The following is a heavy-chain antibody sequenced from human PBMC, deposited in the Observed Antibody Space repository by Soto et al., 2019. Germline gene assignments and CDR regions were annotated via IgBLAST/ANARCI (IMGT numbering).Heavy chain of an antibody. CDR3: AREGCSSTSRYPPYYYYGMDV. V-gene: IGHV4-59*01. Sequence: PSETLSLTCTVSGGSISSYYWSWIRQPPGKGLEWIGYIYYSGSTNYNPSLKSRVTISVDTSKNQFSLKLSSVTAADTAVYYCAREGCSSTSRYPPYYYYGMDVWGQGTTVTVSS. J-gene: IGHJ6*02. CDR1: GGSISSYY. D-gene: IGHD2-2*01. CDR2: IYYSGST.